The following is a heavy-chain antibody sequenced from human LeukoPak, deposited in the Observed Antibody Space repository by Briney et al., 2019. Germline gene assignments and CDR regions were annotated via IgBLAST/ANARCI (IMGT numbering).Heavy chain of an antibody. CDR3: AALVAEDGDFDY. Sequence: GTSVKISCKASGFTFTSSAMQGVRQARVQRLEWIGWIVVGSGNTNYAQKFQERVTITRDMSTSTAYMELSSLRSEDTAVYYCAALVAEDGDFDYWGQGTLVTVSS. CDR2: IVVGSGNT. J-gene: IGHJ4*02. CDR1: GFTFTSSA. V-gene: IGHV1-58*02. D-gene: IGHD4-17*01.